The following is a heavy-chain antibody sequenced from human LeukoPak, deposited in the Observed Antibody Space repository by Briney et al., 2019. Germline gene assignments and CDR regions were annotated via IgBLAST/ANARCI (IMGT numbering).Heavy chain of an antibody. J-gene: IGHJ6*02. D-gene: IGHD6-19*01. Sequence: GGSLRLSCAVSGFTFSSYWMHWVRQVPEEGLVWVSRINSDGYSIGYADSVKGRFTISRDNAKNTLLLQVNSLRAEDTAVYYCARGGVAGGMDVWGQGTTVTVSS. CDR1: GFTFSSYW. CDR2: INSDGYSI. V-gene: IGHV3-74*01. CDR3: ARGGVAGGMDV.